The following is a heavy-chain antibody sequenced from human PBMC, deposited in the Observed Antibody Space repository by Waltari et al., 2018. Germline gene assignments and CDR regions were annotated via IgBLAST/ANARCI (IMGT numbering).Heavy chain of an antibody. D-gene: IGHD6-25*01. Sequence: QVQLVQSGAEVKKPGSSVKVSCKASGGTFSSYAISWVRPAPGQGLEWMGGIIPIFGTANYAQKFQGRVTITTDESTSTAYMELSSLRSEDTVVYYCARSVSGWPQEDNFDYWGQGTLVTVSS. J-gene: IGHJ4*02. CDR2: IIPIFGTA. CDR3: ARSVSGWPQEDNFDY. V-gene: IGHV1-69*05. CDR1: GGTFSSYA.